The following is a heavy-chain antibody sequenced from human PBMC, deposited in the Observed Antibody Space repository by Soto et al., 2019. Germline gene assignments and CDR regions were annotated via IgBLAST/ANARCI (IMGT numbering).Heavy chain of an antibody. Sequence: ASVKVSCKASGYTFTGYYMHWVRQAPGQGLEWMGWINPNSGGTNYAQKFQGRVTMTRDTSISTAYMELSRLRSDDTAVYYCPRDNSSSWYEVWFDPWGQGTLVTVSS. J-gene: IGHJ5*02. CDR3: PRDNSSSWYEVWFDP. CDR2: INPNSGGT. V-gene: IGHV1-2*02. CDR1: GYTFTGYY. D-gene: IGHD6-13*01.